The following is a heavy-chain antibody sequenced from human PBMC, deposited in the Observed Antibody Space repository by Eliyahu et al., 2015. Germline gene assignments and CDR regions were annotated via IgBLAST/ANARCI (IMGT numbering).Heavy chain of an antibody. CDR1: GFTFSSYA. V-gene: IGHV3-23*01. CDR2: ISGSGGST. CDR3: AKDGVPRTAMATHYFDY. D-gene: IGHD5-18*01. J-gene: IGHJ4*02. Sequence: EVQLLESGGGLVQPGGSLRLSCAASGFTFSSYAMSWVRQAPGKGLEWVSAISGSGGSTYYADSVKGRFTISRDNSKNTLYLQMNSLRAEDTAVYYCAKDGVPRTAMATHYFDYWGQGTLVTVSS.